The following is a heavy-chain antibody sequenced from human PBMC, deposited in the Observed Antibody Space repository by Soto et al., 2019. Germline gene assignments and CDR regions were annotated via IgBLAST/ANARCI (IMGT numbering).Heavy chain of an antibody. V-gene: IGHV4-34*01. D-gene: IGHD6-19*01. J-gene: IGHJ5*02. CDR2: INHSGST. CDR3: ARARGIAVAGRGIWFDP. Sequence: QVQLQQWGAGLLKPSETLSVTCAVYGGSFSGYYWSWIRQPPGKRLEWIGEINHSGSTNYNPSLKSRVTISVDTSKNQFSLKLSSVTAADTAVHYCARARGIAVAGRGIWFDPWGQLTIVTVSS. CDR1: GGSFSGYY.